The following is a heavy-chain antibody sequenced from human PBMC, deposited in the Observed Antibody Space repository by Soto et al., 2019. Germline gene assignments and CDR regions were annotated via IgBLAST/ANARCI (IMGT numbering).Heavy chain of an antibody. V-gene: IGHV4-59*08. CDR3: GRHHLLGDYFDY. D-gene: IGHD3-16*01. J-gene: IGHJ4*02. CDR2: IYYSGST. Sequence: SETLSLTCTVSGGSISSYYWSWIRQPPGKGLEWIGDIYYSGSTNYNPSLKSRVTISVGTSKNQFSLKLSSVTSADTALYYCGRHHLLGDYFDYWGQGTLVTVSS. CDR1: GGSISSYY.